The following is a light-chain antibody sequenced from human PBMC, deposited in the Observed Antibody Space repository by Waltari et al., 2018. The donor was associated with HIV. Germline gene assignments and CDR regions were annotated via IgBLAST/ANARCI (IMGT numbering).Light chain of an antibody. V-gene: IGLV1-40*01. Sequence: QSVLTPPPSVSGAPGQRATISCTCSNSYLPAAYAVHCFQQLPGTAPKLVNYGNNNRPSGVPDRFSGSKSGTSASLAISGLQAEDEADYYCQSYDSSLSGSVFGGGTKLTVL. CDR2: GNN. CDR1: NSYLPAAYA. CDR3: QSYDSSLSGSV. J-gene: IGLJ2*01.